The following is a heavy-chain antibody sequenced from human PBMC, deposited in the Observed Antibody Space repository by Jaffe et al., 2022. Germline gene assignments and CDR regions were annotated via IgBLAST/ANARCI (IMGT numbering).Heavy chain of an antibody. CDR1: GGSFSDSY. Sequence: QVQLQQWGAGLLRPSETLSLTCAVYGGSFSDSYWTWIRQPPGKGLEWIGEINDSGSTNSNPSLKSRVTISVDRSKKQFSLQLSSVTAADTAVYYCARWVTSRIRAVKRSFFFDYWGQGTLVTVSS. CDR3: ARWVTSRIRAVKRSFFFDY. CDR2: INDSGST. D-gene: IGHD4-4*01. J-gene: IGHJ4*02. V-gene: IGHV4-34*01.